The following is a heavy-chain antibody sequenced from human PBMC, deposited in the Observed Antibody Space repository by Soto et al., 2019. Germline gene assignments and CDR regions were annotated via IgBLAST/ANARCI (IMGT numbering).Heavy chain of an antibody. CDR1: GGTFSSYA. CDR3: ARGIDWLSKWFDP. D-gene: IGHD5-12*01. Sequence: SVKVSCKASGGTFSSYAISWVRQAPGQGLEWMGGIIPIFGTANYAQKFQGRVTITADKSTSTAYMELSSLRSEDTAVYYCARGIDWLSKWFDPWGQGTMVTVSS. V-gene: IGHV1-69*06. CDR2: IIPIFGTA. J-gene: IGHJ5*02.